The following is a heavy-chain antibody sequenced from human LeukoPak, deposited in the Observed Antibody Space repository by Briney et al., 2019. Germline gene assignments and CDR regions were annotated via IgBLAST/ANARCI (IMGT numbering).Heavy chain of an antibody. CDR3: SKGRSPYNVAAADY. D-gene: IGHD3-10*02. V-gene: IGHV3-23*01. J-gene: IGHJ4*02. CDR2: VSGSGGST. CDR1: GFTFSTYA. Sequence: GGSLRLSCAAAGFTFSTYAMNWVRQAPGKGLAWVSAVSGSGGSTYYADSVKGRFTISRDNSKNTLYLQMNSLRAEDTALYYCSKGRSPYNVAAADYWGQGTLVTVSS.